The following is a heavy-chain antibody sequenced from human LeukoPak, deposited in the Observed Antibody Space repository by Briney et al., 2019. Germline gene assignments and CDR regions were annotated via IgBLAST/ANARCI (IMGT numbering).Heavy chain of an antibody. J-gene: IGHJ3*02. D-gene: IGHD7-27*01. Sequence: SVKVSCKASGYTFTSYYMHWVRQAPGQGLEWMGGIIPIFGTANYAQKFQGRVTITADESTSTAYMELSSLRSEDTAVYYCARGVLELGISRSAFDIWGQGTMVTVSS. CDR3: ARGVLELGISRSAFDI. CDR1: GYTFTSYY. CDR2: IIPIFGTA. V-gene: IGHV1-69*13.